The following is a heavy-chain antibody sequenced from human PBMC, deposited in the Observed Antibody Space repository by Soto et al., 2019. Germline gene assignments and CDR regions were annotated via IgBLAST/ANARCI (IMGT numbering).Heavy chain of an antibody. CDR2: LYYGGT. CDR3: ARELGLTARPDDKYYYYALDV. V-gene: IGHV4-61*01. J-gene: IGHJ6*02. Sequence: QVQLQESGPRLVKPSETLSLTCEVSGGSVSNRTHYWSWIRQPPGKGLEWIGYLYYGGTNYNPSLKSRLTISLDTSKNQFSLNLSSVTAADTAVYYCARELGLTARPDDKYYYYALDVWGQGTTVTVSS. D-gene: IGHD3-22*01. CDR1: GGSVSNRTHY.